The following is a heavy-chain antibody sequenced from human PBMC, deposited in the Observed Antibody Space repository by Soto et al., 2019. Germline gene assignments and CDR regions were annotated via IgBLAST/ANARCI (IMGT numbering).Heavy chain of an antibody. J-gene: IGHJ4*02. Sequence: SETLSLTCAVYGGSFSGYYWSWIRQPPGKGLEWIGEINHSGSTNYNPSLKSRVTISVDTSKNQFSLKLSSVTAADTAVYYCARAINFDFWSDSQSGYYFDYWGQGTLVTVSS. CDR3: ARAINFDFWSDSQSGYYFDY. V-gene: IGHV4-34*01. CDR1: GGSFSGYY. CDR2: INHSGST. D-gene: IGHD3-3*01.